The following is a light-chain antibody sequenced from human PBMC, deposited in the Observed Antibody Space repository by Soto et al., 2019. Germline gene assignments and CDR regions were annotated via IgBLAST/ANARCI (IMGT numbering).Light chain of an antibody. Sequence: QPASVSGSPGQSITISCSGTSSDIGGYDYVSWYQQHPGKAPKLMIHEVSIRPSGVSNRFSGSKSGNTASLTISGLQAEDEADYYCSSYTTSRTYAFGTGTKLTVL. CDR2: EVS. V-gene: IGLV2-14*01. CDR1: SSDIGGYDY. J-gene: IGLJ1*01. CDR3: SSYTTSRTYA.